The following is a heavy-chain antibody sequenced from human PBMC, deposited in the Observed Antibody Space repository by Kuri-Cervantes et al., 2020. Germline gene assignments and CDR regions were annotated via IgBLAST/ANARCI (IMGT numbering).Heavy chain of an antibody. Sequence: GESLKISCAGSGFRFSIYWMTWVRQAPGKGLEWVANIKQDGSEKYYVDSVKGRFTISRDNAKNSLYLQMNSLRAEDTAVYYCAAYGYSFAFDYWGQGTLVTVSS. CDR2: IKQDGSEK. V-gene: IGHV3-7*01. J-gene: IGHJ4*02. CDR1: GFRFSIYW. CDR3: AAYGYSFAFDY. D-gene: IGHD5-12*01.